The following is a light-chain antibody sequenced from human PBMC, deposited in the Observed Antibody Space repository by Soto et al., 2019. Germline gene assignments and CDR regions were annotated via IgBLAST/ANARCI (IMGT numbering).Light chain of an antibody. Sequence: QAVVTQEPSLTVSAGETVTLTCATGTGAVTSGYYPNWFQQKPGRAPRALIYSTKNKYSWTPARFSGSLLGGKAALTLSGVQPEDAADYYCLLYYGGQLGVFGGGTKLTVL. V-gene: IGLV7-43*01. CDR3: LLYYGGQLGV. J-gene: IGLJ2*01. CDR2: STK. CDR1: TGAVTSGYY.